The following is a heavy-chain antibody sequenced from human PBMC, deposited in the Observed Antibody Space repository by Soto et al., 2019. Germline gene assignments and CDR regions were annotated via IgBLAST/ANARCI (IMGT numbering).Heavy chain of an antibody. CDR3: AGRPDYYNFGKDG. V-gene: IGHV4-34*01. CDR1: GGSFRGYY. D-gene: IGHD6-6*01. CDR2: STNRGSS. Sequence: YETLSLTCVVEGGSFRGYYWSWIRQNTGRGLERIGDSTNRGSSNYCPSLKSRVPISGGTSKIQFSLKLSSVTPSDTAVYYCAGRPDYYNFGKDGCRKGNTGTVSS. J-gene: IGHJ6*01.